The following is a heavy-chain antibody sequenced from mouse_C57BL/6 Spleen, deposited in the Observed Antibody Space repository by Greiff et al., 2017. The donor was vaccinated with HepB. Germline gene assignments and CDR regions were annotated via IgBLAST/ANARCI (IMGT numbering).Heavy chain of an antibody. CDR1: GYTFTSYW. Sequence: VQLQQPGAELVMPGASVKLSCKASGYTFTSYWMHWVKQRPGQGLEWIGEIDPSDSYTNYNQKFKGKSTLTVDKSSSTAYMQLSSLTSEDSAVYYCKTRGGAYHFDYGAQGPTLTVSS. CDR2: IDPSDSYT. CDR3: KTRGGAYHFDY. V-gene: IGHV1-69*01. D-gene: IGHD1-1*02. J-gene: IGHJ2*01.